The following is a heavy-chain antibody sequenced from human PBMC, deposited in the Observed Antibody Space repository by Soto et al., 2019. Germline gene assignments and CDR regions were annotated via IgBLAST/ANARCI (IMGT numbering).Heavy chain of an antibody. CDR3: AEGRITMIVGFDY. D-gene: IGHD3-22*01. CDR1: GGSISSSSYY. V-gene: IGHV4-39*01. J-gene: IGHJ4*02. Sequence: SETLSLTCTVSGGSISSSSYYWGWIRQPPGKGLEWIGSIYYSGSTYYNPSLKSRVTISVDTSKNQFSLKLGSVTAADTAVYYCAEGRITMIVGFDYWGQGTLVTVSS. CDR2: IYYSGST.